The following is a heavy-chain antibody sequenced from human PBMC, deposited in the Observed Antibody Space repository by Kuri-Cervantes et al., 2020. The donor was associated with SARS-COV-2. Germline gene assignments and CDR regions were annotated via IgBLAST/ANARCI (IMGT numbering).Heavy chain of an antibody. CDR2: IKQDGSEK. D-gene: IGHD3-3*01. Sequence: GESLKISCTASGFTFGDYAMSWVRQAPGKGLEWVANIKQDGSEKYYVDSVKGRFTISRDNAKNSLYLQMNSLRAEDTAVYYCAREDYDFWSGLSYMDVWGKGTTVTVSS. V-gene: IGHV3-7*01. J-gene: IGHJ6*03. CDR3: AREDYDFWSGLSYMDV. CDR1: GFTFGDYA.